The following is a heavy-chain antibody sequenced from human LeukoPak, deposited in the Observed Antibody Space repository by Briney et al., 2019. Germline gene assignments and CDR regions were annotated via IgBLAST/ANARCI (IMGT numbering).Heavy chain of an antibody. D-gene: IGHD1-26*01. CDR3: AKAAIVGATIDY. CDR2: ISSSGSNI. J-gene: IGHJ4*02. CDR1: GFTFSSYE. Sequence: RSGGSLRLSCAASGFTFSSYEMNWVRQAPGKGLEWVSYISSSGSNIYYADSVKGRFTISRDNAKNSLYLQLNSLRAEDTAVYYCAKAAIVGATIDYWGQGTLVTVSS. V-gene: IGHV3-48*03.